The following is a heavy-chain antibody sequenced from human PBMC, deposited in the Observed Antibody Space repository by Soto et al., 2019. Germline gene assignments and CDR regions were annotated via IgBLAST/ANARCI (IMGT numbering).Heavy chain of an antibody. CDR3: TRDLFEQQLVWYYYGMDV. CDR2: IRSKAYGGTT. CDR1: GFTFCDYA. V-gene: IGHV3-49*03. Sequence: GSLRLSCTASGFTFCDYAMICFRQSPFKGLEWVGFIRSKAYGGTTEYAASVKGRFTISRDDSKSIAYLQMNSLKTEDTAVYYCTRDLFEQQLVWYYYGMDVWGQGTTVTVSS. J-gene: IGHJ6*02. D-gene: IGHD6-13*01.